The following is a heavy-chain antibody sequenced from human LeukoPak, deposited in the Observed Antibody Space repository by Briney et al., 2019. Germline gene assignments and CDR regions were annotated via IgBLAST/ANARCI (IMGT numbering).Heavy chain of an antibody. Sequence: PSETLSLTCTVSGGSISSGGYYWSWIRQPPGKGLEWIGYIYHSGSTYYNPSLKSRVTISVDRSKNQFSLKLSSVTAADTAVYYCARDGPGSQWELLGYAFDIWGQGTMVTVSS. V-gene: IGHV4-30-2*01. J-gene: IGHJ3*02. D-gene: IGHD1-26*01. CDR1: GGSISSGGYY. CDR2: IYHSGST. CDR3: ARDGPGSQWELLGYAFDI.